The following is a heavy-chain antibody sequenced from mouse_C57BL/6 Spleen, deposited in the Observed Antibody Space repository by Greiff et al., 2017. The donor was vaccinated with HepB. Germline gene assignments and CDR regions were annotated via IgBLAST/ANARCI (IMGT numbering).Heavy chain of an antibody. D-gene: IGHD1-1*02. J-gene: IGHJ3*01. CDR3: ARSGVESDGGFAY. CDR1: GYAFSSSW. V-gene: IGHV1-82*01. Sequence: QVQLKESGPELVKPGASVKISCKASGYAFSSSWMNWVKQRPGKGLEWIGRIYPGDGDTNYNGKFKGKATLTADKSSSTAYMQLSSLTSADSAVYFCARSGVESDGGFAYWGQGTLVTVSA. CDR2: IYPGDGDT.